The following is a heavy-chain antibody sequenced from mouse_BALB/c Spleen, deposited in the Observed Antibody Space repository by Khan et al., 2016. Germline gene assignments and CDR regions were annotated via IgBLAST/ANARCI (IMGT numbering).Heavy chain of an antibody. CDR1: GYTFTSYW. CDR3: ARWLDYFDS. Sequence: QVQLQQSGAELAQPGASVKMSCKASGYTFTSYWMHWVKQRPGQGLEWIGYISPSTGYAEYNQKFKDKATLTADTSSSTAYMQLNSPTSEDSAVYYCARWLDYFDSWGQGSTLTVSS. D-gene: IGHD2-2*01. V-gene: IGHV1-7*01. CDR2: ISPSTGYA. J-gene: IGHJ2*01.